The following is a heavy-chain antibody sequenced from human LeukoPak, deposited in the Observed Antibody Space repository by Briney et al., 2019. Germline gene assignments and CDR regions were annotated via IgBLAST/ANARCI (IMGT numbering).Heavy chain of an antibody. Sequence: PSETLFLTCTVSGGSISSYYWSWIRPPPGKGLECIGYIYYSGSTNYNPSLKSRVTISVDTSKNQFSLKLSSVTAADTAVYYCARGPYYDPPWFDPWGQGTLVTVSS. CDR1: GGSISSYY. D-gene: IGHD3-3*01. CDR2: IYYSGST. V-gene: IGHV4-59*08. CDR3: ARGPYYDPPWFDP. J-gene: IGHJ5*02.